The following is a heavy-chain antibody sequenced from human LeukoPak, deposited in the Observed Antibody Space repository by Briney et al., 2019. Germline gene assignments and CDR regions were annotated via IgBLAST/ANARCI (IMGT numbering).Heavy chain of an antibody. CDR3: AKDQAMVRGVIMYYFDY. J-gene: IGHJ4*02. D-gene: IGHD3-10*01. V-gene: IGHV4-34*01. Sequence: SETLSLTCAVYGGSFSGYYWSWIRQPPGKGLEWIGEINHSGSTNYNPSLRSRVTISVDTSKNQFSLKLSSVTAADTAVYYCAKDQAMVRGVIMYYFDYWGQGTLVTVSS. CDR1: GGSFSGYY. CDR2: INHSGST.